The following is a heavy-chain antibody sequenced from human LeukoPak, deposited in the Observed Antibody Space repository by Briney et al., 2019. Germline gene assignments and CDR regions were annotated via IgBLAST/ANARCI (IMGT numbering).Heavy chain of an antibody. V-gene: IGHV4-39*01. CDR1: GVSIRSSNNF. D-gene: IGHD5-24*01. J-gene: IGHJ4*02. Sequence: SETLSLTCTVSGVSIRSSNNFWGWIRQPPGKGLEWIGSMHYSGTTYYIPSLRSRATISVDTSKNQFYMQLSSVTAADTAVYYCARHEEEDGYNAKTFDFWGQGTLVTVSS. CDR2: MHYSGTT. CDR3: ARHEEEDGYNAKTFDF.